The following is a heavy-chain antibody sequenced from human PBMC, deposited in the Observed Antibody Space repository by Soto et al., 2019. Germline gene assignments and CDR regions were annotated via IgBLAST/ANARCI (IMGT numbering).Heavy chain of an antibody. J-gene: IGHJ4*02. CDR1: GFTFSSYW. CDR2: INSDGSST. CDR3: ARAGRGYSYGYGLNYYDSSGYYY. V-gene: IGHV3-74*01. D-gene: IGHD3-22*01. Sequence: GGSLRLSCAASGFTFSSYWMHWVRQAPGKGLVWVSRINSDGSSTSYADSVKGRFTISRDNAKNTLYPQMNSLRAEDTAVYYCARAGRGYSYGYGLNYYDSSGYYYWGQGTLVTVSS.